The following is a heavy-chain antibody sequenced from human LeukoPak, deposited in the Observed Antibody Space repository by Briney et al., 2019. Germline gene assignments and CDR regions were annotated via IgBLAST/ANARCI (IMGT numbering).Heavy chain of an antibody. J-gene: IGHJ3*02. V-gene: IGHV4-61*01. CDR1: GYSISSGYY. CDR3: ARRLTTQDDAFDI. CDR2: IYYSGST. Sequence: SETLSLTCAVSGYSISSGYYWSWIRQPPGKGLEWIGYIYYSGSTNYNPSLKSRVTISVDTSKNQFSLKLSSVTAVDTAVYYCARRLTTQDDAFDIWGQGAMVTVSS. D-gene: IGHD4-11*01.